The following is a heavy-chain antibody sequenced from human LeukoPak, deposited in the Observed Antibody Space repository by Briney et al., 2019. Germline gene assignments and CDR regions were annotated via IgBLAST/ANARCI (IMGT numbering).Heavy chain of an antibody. J-gene: IGHJ4*02. D-gene: IGHD3/OR15-3a*01. CDR2: IYHSGST. Sequence: PSETLSLACTVSGYSISSGYYWGWIRQPPGKGLEWIGSIYHSGSTYYNPSLKSRVTISVDTSKNQFSLKLSSVTAADTAVYYCARQTGSGLFILPGGQGTLVTVSS. V-gene: IGHV4-38-2*02. CDR3: ARQTGSGLFILP. CDR1: GYSISSGYY.